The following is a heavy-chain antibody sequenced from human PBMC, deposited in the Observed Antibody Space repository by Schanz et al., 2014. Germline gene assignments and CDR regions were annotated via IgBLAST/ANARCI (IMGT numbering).Heavy chain of an antibody. CDR3: ARDRLECGAECYSVEVFEI. Sequence: QVQLVQSGAEVKKPGASVKVSCKASGYTFTSYYLHWVRQAPGQGLEWMGIINPSGGSTSYAQKFQDKVTITADTSTTTAYMELSGLRSEDTAVYYCARDRLECGAECYSVEVFEIWGQGTLVIVSS. V-gene: IGHV1-46*01. D-gene: IGHD2-21*01. CDR1: GYTFTSYY. J-gene: IGHJ4*02. CDR2: INPSGGST.